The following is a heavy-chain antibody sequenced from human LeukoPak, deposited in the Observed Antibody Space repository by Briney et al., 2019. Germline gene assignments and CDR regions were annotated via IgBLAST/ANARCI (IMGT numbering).Heavy chain of an antibody. CDR3: AGGVNIAAAGTGNY. CDR1: GLTVSSNY. J-gene: IGHJ4*02. Sequence: GGSLRLSCAASGLTVSSNYMSWVRQAQGKGLEWVSVIYSGGSTYYADSVKGRFTISRDNSKNTLYLQMNSLRAEDTAVYYCAGGVNIAAAGTGNYWGQGTLVTVSS. CDR2: IYSGGST. V-gene: IGHV3-53*01. D-gene: IGHD6-13*01.